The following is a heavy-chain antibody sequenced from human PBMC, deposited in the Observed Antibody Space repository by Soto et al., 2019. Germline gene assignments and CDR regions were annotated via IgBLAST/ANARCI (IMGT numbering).Heavy chain of an antibody. CDR3: TTDLGHWNVELIDY. D-gene: IGHD1-1*01. J-gene: IGHJ4*02. Sequence: GGSLRLSCAASGFTFSNAWMNWVRQAPGKGLEWVGRIKSKTDGGTTDYAAPVKGRFTISRDDSKNTLYLQMNSLKTEDTAVYYCTTDLGHWNVELIDYWGQGTLVTVSS. CDR2: IKSKTDGGTT. V-gene: IGHV3-15*07. CDR1: GFTFSNAW.